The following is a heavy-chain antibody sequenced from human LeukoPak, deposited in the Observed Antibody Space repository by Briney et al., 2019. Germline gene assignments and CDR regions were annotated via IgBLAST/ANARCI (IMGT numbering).Heavy chain of an antibody. CDR3: SQLVTAGLYFQH. CDR1: GYTFTSYA. V-gene: IGHV1-3*01. D-gene: IGHD2-21*02. Sequence: ASVKVSCKASGYTFTSYAMHWVRQAPGQRLEWMGWINAGNGNTKYSQKFQGRVTITRDTSASTAYMELSSLRSEDTAVYHCSQLVTAGLYFQHWGQGTLVTVSS. CDR2: INAGNGNT. J-gene: IGHJ1*01.